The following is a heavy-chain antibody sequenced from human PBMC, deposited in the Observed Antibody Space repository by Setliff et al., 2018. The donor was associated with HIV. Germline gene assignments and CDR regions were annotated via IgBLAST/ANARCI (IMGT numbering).Heavy chain of an antibody. CDR2: IYDSGST. J-gene: IGHJ4*02. Sequence: SETLSLTCTVSGGSISSGDYYWNWIRQPPGKGLEWIGYIYDSGSTYSNPSLKSRVTISVHRSKNQFSLKLSSVTAADTAVYYCARSILVPAAIFDYWGQGTLVTV. D-gene: IGHD2-2*01. CDR1: GGSISSGDYY. V-gene: IGHV4-30-4*08. CDR3: ARSILVPAAIFDY.